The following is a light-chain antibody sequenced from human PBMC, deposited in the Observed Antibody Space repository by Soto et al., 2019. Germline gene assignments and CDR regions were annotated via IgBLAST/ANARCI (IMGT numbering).Light chain of an antibody. V-gene: IGKV1-39*01. CDR2: AAS. CDR3: QQSYSTLWA. Sequence: DIQMTQSPSSLSASVGDRVTITCRTSQSISNYLNWYQQKPGKAPKLLIYAASSLQSGVPSRFSGSGSGTDFTLTISSLQPDDFATYYCQQSYSTLWAFGQGTKVEIK. CDR1: QSISNY. J-gene: IGKJ1*01.